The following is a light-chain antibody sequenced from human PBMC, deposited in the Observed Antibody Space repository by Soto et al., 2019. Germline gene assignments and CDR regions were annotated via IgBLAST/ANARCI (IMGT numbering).Light chain of an antibody. J-gene: IGLJ1*01. CDR2: EVS. V-gene: IGLV2-14*01. CDR3: SSKVNHNTPLYV. Sequence: QSVLTQPASVSGSPGQSITISCTGTSSDIGTYNFVSWYQQQPGKVPKLIIYEVSSRPSGVSDRFSGSKSGDTASLTISGLQAEDEAEYYCSSKVNHNTPLYVFGTGTKLTVL. CDR1: SSDIGTYNF.